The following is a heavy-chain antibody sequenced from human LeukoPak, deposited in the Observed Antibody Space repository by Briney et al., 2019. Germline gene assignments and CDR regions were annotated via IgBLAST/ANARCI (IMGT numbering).Heavy chain of an antibody. CDR2: IYYSGST. CDR1: GGSISSSSYY. V-gene: IGHV4-39*01. J-gene: IGHJ4*02. D-gene: IGHD3-3*01. CDR3: ARAYIRGLFWSKAGPPSYFDY. Sequence: SETLSLTCTVSGGSISSSSYYWGWIRQPPGKGLEWIGSIYYSGSTYYNPSLKSRVTISVDTSKNQFSLKLSSVTAADTAVYYCARAYIRGLFWSKAGPPSYFDYWGQGTLVTVSS.